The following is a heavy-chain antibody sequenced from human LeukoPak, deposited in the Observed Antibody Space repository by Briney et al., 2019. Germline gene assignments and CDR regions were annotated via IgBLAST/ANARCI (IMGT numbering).Heavy chain of an antibody. CDR1: GFTFSSYE. D-gene: IGHD6-19*01. Sequence: GGSLRLSCAASGFTFSSYEMNWVRQAPGKGLEWVSYISSSGSTIYYADSVKGRFTISRDNAKNSLYLQMNSLRAEDTAVYYCARAELSSGWYYSDYWGQGTLVTVSS. V-gene: IGHV3-48*03. J-gene: IGHJ4*02. CDR2: ISSSGSTI. CDR3: ARAELSSGWYYSDY.